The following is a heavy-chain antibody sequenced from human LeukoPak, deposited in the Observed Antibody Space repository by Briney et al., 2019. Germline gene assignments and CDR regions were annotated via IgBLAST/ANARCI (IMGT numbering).Heavy chain of an antibody. Sequence: GASVKVSCKASGGTFSSYAISWVRQAPGQGLEWMGRIIPILGIANYAQKFQGRVTITADKSTSTAYMELSSLRSEDTAVYYCAKVQYYYGSGSYFGYWGQGTLVTVSS. CDR3: AKVQYYYGSGSYFGY. CDR1: GGTFSSYA. CDR2: IIPILGIA. D-gene: IGHD3-10*01. V-gene: IGHV1-69*04. J-gene: IGHJ4*02.